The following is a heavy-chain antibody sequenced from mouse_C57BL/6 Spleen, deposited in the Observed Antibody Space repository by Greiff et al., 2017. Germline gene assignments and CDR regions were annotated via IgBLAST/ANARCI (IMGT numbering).Heavy chain of an antibody. CDR2: IDPSDSET. CDR1: GYTFTSYW. Sequence: QVQLQQPGAELVRPGSSVKLSCKASGYTFTSYWMHWVKQRPIQGLEWIGNIDPSDSETHYNQKFKDKATLTVDKSSSTAYMQLSSLTSEDSAVYYCARGYYYGSSYEGYYAMDYWGQGTSVTVSS. CDR3: ARGYYYGSSYEGYYAMDY. D-gene: IGHD1-1*01. J-gene: IGHJ4*01. V-gene: IGHV1-52*01.